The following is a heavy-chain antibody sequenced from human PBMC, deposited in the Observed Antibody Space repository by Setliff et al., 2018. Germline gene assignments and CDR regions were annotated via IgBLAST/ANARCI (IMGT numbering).Heavy chain of an antibody. CDR2: INNDGSST. V-gene: IGHV3-74*01. CDR3: AREGADLEYCTGGTCWDAFDM. J-gene: IGHJ3*02. Sequence: GGSLRLSCAAAGFTFSSHWMHWVRQAPGKRLMWVSRINNDGSSTTYEDSVKGRFTISSDIAKNSLYLQMNSLRADDTAVYYCAREGADLEYCTGGTCWDAFDMWGQGTMVT. D-gene: IGHD2-15*01. CDR1: GFTFSSHW.